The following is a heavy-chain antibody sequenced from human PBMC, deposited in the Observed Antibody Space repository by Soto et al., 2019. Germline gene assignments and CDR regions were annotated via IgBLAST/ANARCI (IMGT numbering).Heavy chain of an antibody. D-gene: IGHD6-13*01. V-gene: IGHV1-2*06. Sequence: ASVKVSCKVSGYIFIDYDIHWVRQAPGQGLEWLGRINPNSGGTNYAQKFQGRVTMTRDTSISTAYMELSRLRSDDTAVYYCAKSSSSWYDGDYYYGMDVWGQGTTVTVSS. CDR2: INPNSGGT. CDR1: GYIFIDYD. J-gene: IGHJ6*02. CDR3: AKSSSSWYDGDYYYGMDV.